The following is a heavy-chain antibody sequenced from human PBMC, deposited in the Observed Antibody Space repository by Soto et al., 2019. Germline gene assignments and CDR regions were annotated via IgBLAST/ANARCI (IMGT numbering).Heavy chain of an antibody. CDR1: GFTFSSYA. V-gene: IGHV3-23*01. Sequence: EVQLLESGGGLVQPGGSLRLSCAASGFTFSSYAMSWVRQAPGKGLEWVSAISGSGGSTYDADSVKGRFTISRDNSKNTLYLQMNSLRAEDTAVYYCAKTAGLRFLEWSDGGAFDIWGQGTMVTVSS. CDR3: AKTAGLRFLEWSDGGAFDI. D-gene: IGHD3-3*01. CDR2: ISGSGGST. J-gene: IGHJ3*02.